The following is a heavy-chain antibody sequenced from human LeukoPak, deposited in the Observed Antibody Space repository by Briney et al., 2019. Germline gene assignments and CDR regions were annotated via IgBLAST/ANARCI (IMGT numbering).Heavy chain of an antibody. D-gene: IGHD3-10*01. CDR3: ARPRVEIRFDYYGSGSLQKPLYY. V-gene: IGHV1-69*13. J-gene: IGHJ4*02. CDR1: GGTFSSYA. CDR2: IIPIFGTA. Sequence: SVKVSCKASGGTFSSYAISWVRQAPGQGLEWMGGIIPIFGTANYAQKFQGRVTITADESTSTAYMELSSLRSEDTAVYYCARPRVEIRFDYYGSGSLQKPLYYWGQGTLVTVSS.